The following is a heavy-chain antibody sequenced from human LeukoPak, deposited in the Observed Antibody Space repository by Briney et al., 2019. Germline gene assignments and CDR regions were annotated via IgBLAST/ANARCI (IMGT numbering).Heavy chain of an antibody. CDR2: IYHSGST. Sequence: SETLSLICTVSGYSISSDYYWGWIRQPPGKGLEWIGSIYHSGSTYYNPSLKSRVTISVDTSKNQFSLKLRSVTAADTAVYYCARDQRLGERFPYYFDYWGQGTLVTVSS. CDR1: GYSISSDYY. J-gene: IGHJ4*02. D-gene: IGHD3-16*01. CDR3: ARDQRLGERFPYYFDY. V-gene: IGHV4-38-2*02.